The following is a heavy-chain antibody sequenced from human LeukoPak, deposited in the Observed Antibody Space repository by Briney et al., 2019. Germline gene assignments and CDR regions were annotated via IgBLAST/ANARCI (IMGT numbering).Heavy chain of an antibody. D-gene: IGHD2-2*01. CDR1: GESFSGYY. CDR2: INHTGST. V-gene: IGHV4-34*01. Sequence: PSETLSLTCAVYGESFSGYYCSWIRQPPGKGLEWIGEINHTGSTNYNPSLKSRATISVDTSKNQFSLKLSSVTAADTAMYYCVRDAGHQLSRRNYYAMDVWGQGTTVTVSS. J-gene: IGHJ6*02. CDR3: VRDAGHQLSRRNYYAMDV.